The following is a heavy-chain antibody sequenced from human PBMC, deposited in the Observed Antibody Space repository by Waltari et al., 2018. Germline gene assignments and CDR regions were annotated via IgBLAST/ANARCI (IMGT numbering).Heavy chain of an antibody. CDR1: GFPFANHA. V-gene: IGHV3-23*01. CDR2: ISATGTST. D-gene: IGHD1-1*01. CDR3: AKAKTTGDGRHFDD. J-gene: IGHJ4*02. Sequence: VNLLESGGGSIQPGGSLRLSCAGPGFPFANHAINWVRQAPGNGLEWVSHISATGTSTYYATSVHGRFTVSRDNSKNTLYLQMHNLGVEDTALYYCAKAKTTGDGRHFDDWGQGTLVTVSS.